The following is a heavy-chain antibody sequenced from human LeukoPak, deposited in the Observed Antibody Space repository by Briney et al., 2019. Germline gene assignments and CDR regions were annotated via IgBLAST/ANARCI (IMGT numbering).Heavy chain of an antibody. CDR1: GFTFSSYS. Sequence: GGFLRLSCAASGFTFSSYSMNWVRQAPGKGLEWVSYISGSSYTIKYADSVKGRFTVSRDNAKNSLFLQMNSLRAEDTAVYYCARTDALGDYWGQGTLVTVSS. CDR3: ARTDALGDY. J-gene: IGHJ4*02. D-gene: IGHD3-16*01. V-gene: IGHV3-48*04. CDR2: ISGSSYTI.